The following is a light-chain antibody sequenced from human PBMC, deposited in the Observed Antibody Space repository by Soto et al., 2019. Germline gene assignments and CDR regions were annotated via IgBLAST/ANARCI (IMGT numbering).Light chain of an antibody. Sequence: AIQMTQSPSSLSASVGDRVTITCRASQGIRNDLGWYQQKPGKAPKLMIYAASSLQSGVPSRFSGSVSGTDFTLTISSLQPEDFATYYCLQDYDFPLTFGQGTTVEIK. CDR3: LQDYDFPLT. V-gene: IGKV1-6*01. CDR1: QGIRND. J-gene: IGKJ1*01. CDR2: AAS.